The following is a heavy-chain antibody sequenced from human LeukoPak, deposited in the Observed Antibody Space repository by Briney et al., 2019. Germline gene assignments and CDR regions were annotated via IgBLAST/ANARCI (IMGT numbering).Heavy chain of an antibody. CDR1: GGSISSYY. J-gene: IGHJ3*02. D-gene: IGHD3-22*01. CDR2: IYYSGST. V-gene: IGHV4-59*08. CDR3: ARRSYYDSSGYYYAFDI. Sequence: SETLSLTCTVSGGSISSYYWSWIRQPPGKGLEWIGYIYYSGSTNYKPSLKSRVTISVDTSKNQFSLKLSSVTAADTAVYYCARRSYYDSSGYYYAFDIWGQGTMVTVSS.